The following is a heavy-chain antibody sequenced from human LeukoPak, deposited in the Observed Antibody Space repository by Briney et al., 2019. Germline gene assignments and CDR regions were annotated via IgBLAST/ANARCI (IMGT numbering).Heavy chain of an antibody. J-gene: IGHJ6*03. V-gene: IGHV4-61*02. Sequence: SETLSLTCTVSGGSISSGSYYYSWIRQPAGKGLEWIGRIYTSGSTYYNPSLKSRVTISVDTSNNQFSLKLNSVTAADTAVYYCARGGVRENYYYFSMDVWGKGTTVTVSS. CDR1: GGSISSGSYY. D-gene: IGHD3-10*01. CDR2: IYTSGST. CDR3: ARGGVRENYYYFSMDV.